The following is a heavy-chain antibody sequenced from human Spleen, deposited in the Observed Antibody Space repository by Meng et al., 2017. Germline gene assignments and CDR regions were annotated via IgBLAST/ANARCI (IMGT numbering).Heavy chain of an antibody. CDR1: GVTFSGSD. CDR3: ARILLRAVSASSWYSLGY. V-gene: IGHV3-73*01. Sequence: GESLKISCAVSGVTFSGSDIHWVRQASGKGLEWVGRIETKPNNYATSYGESLRGRFTISRDDSKNMAYLQMNSLKASDTAMYYCARILLRAVSASSWYSLGYWGQGTLVTVSS. D-gene: IGHD6-13*01. J-gene: IGHJ4*02. CDR2: IETKPNNYAT.